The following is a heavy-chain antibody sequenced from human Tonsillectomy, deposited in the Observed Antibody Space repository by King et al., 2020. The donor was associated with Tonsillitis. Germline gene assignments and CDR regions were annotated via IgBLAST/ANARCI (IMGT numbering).Heavy chain of an antibody. V-gene: IGHV3-30-3*01. CDR1: GFTFSSYA. CDR2: ISYDGSNT. CDR3: ARDREFADY. Sequence: VQLVESGGGVVQPGRSLRLSCAASGFTFSSYAMHWFRQAPGKGLEWVALISYDGSNTYYADSVMGRFTVSRDDSKNTLYLQMNSLRTEDTAVYYCARDREFADYWGQGTLVTVSS. D-gene: IGHD3-10*01. J-gene: IGHJ4*02.